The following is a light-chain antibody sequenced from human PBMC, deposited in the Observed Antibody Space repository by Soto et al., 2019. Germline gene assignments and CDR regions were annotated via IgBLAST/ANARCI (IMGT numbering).Light chain of an antibody. CDR2: DVN. Sequence: QSALTQPASVSGSPGQSSTISCTGTSSDVGGYNYVSWYQQHPGKAPKLMIYDVNNRPSGVSNRFSGSKSGNTASLTISGLQAGDEADYYCSSYTSSSTLVFGGGTKLTLL. CDR3: SSYTSSSTLV. V-gene: IGLV2-14*01. CDR1: SSDVGGYNY. J-gene: IGLJ2*01.